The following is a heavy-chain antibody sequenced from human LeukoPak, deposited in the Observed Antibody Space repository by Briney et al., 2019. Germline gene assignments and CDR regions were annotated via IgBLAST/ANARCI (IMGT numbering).Heavy chain of an antibody. J-gene: IGHJ4*02. CDR1: GYTFTSYY. D-gene: IGHD2-15*01. CDR3: ARDLGGSCIDY. V-gene: IGHV1-46*01. Sequence: ASVKVSCKASGYTFTSYYMHWVRQAPGQGLECMGIINPSGGSTSYAQKFQGRVTMTRDTSTSTVYMEMSSLRSEDTAVYYCARDLGGSCIDYWGQGTLVTVSS. CDR2: INPSGGST.